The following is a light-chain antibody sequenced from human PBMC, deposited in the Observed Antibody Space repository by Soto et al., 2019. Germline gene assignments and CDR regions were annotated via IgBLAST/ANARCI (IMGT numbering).Light chain of an antibody. V-gene: IGKV1-5*01. Sequence: IQLTQPSSTLSASVGDRVTTTCRAIQSIGSWLAWYQQTPGKAPKVXIYDASRLESGVLSLFSGSGAGTACTRTISSLKPDDVTSDCCQQYDSFPLTFGGGAKV. CDR3: QQYDSFPLT. CDR1: QSIGSW. CDR2: DAS. J-gene: IGKJ4*01.